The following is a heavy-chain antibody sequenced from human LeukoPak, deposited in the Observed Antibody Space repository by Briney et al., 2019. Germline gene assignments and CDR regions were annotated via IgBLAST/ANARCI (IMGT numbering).Heavy chain of an antibody. CDR2: LYSGGSM. CDR3: AREIVDIVSTPGTHYYYYGMDV. CDR1: GFSVSTNY. Sequence: GGTLRLSCVASGFSVSTNYMHWVRQAPGKGLELVSALYSGGSMFYADSVKGRFTISRDNSKNTLYLQMNSLRAEDTAVFYCAREIVDIVSTPGTHYYYYGMDVWGQGTTVTVS. J-gene: IGHJ6*02. D-gene: IGHD5/OR15-5a*01. V-gene: IGHV3-66*01.